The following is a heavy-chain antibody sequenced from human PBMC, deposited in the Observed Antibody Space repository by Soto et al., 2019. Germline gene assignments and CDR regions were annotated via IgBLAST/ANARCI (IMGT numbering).Heavy chain of an antibody. CDR1: GGSFSGYY. D-gene: IGHD4-17*01. V-gene: IGHV4-59*01. J-gene: IGHJ4*02. Sequence: PSETLSLTCAVYGGSFSGYYWSWIRQPPGKGLEWIGYIYYSGSTNYNPSLKSRVTISVDTSKNQFSLKLSSVTAADTAVYYCARFRMTTVTTAAFGYWGQGTLVTVSS. CDR2: IYYSGST. CDR3: ARFRMTTVTTAAFGY.